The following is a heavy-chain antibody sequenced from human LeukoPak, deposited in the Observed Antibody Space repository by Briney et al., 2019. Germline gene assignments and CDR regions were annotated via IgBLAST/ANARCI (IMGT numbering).Heavy chain of an antibody. D-gene: IGHD6-19*01. CDR2: IIPTFGTA. CDR3: ARGSRSGWYYFDY. J-gene: IGHJ4*02. Sequence: KISCKASGGTFNTYTISWVRQAPGQGLEWMGGIIPTFGTANYAQKFQGRVTITADKFTTTVYMEVSTLRSEDTAVYYCARGSRSGWYYFDYWGQGTLVTVSS. CDR1: GGTFNTYT. V-gene: IGHV1-69*06.